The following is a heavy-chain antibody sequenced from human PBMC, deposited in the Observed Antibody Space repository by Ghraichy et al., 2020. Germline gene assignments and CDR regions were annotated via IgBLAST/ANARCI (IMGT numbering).Heavy chain of an antibody. Sequence: GESLNISCKASGYSFTRYWIAWVRQMPGKGLEWMGIIYPGDSDTRYSPSFQGQVTISADTSTSTAYLQWSSLKASESAMYSCARRTEGVTAIYFYYYMDVWGKGTTVTVSS. J-gene: IGHJ6*03. CDR3: ARRTEGVTAIYFYYYMDV. V-gene: IGHV5-51*01. CDR1: GYSFTRYW. CDR2: IYPGDSDT. D-gene: IGHD6-13*01.